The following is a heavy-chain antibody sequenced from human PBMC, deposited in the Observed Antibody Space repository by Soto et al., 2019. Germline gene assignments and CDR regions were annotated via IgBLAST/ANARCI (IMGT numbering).Heavy chain of an antibody. CDR1: GGSISSGDYY. CDR3: ARALWTTVPFFAY. CDR2: IYYSGST. D-gene: IGHD4-17*01. Sequence: SETLSLTCTVSGGSISSGDYYWSWIRQPPGKGLEWIGYIYYSGSTYYNPSLKSRVTISVDTSKNQFSLKLSSVTAADTAVYYCARALWTTVPFFAYWGQGTLVTVSS. V-gene: IGHV4-30-4*01. J-gene: IGHJ4*02.